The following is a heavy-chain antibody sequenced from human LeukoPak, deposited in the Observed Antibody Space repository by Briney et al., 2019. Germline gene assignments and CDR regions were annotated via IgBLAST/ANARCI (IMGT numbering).Heavy chain of an antibody. J-gene: IGHJ4*02. D-gene: IGHD3-3*01. Sequence: SETLSLTCTVSGYSISSGYYWGWIRQPPGKGLEWIGSIYHSGSTNYNPSLKSRVTISVDTSKNQFSLKLSSVTAADTAVYYCARHYEGLFEYYFDYWGQGTLVTVSS. CDR3: ARHYEGLFEYYFDY. CDR1: GYSISSGYY. V-gene: IGHV4-38-2*02. CDR2: IYHSGST.